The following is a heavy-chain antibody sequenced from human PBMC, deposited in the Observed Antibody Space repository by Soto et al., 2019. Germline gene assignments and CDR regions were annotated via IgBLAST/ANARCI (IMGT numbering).Heavy chain of an antibody. J-gene: IGHJ4*02. CDR1: GFTFRSIA. Sequence: QVQLVETGGGVVQPGMSLRLSCAASGFTFRSIAMHWVRQAPGKGLEWVAVISYDGSNAYYPDSGKGRFTSSRDNSRNAQYLQMNSMRPEDTGVYYWVRDAGGVNSWFDYWGRGTLVTVSS. V-gene: IGHV3-30-3*01. CDR2: ISYDGSNA. D-gene: IGHD3-10*01. CDR3: VRDAGGVNSWFDY.